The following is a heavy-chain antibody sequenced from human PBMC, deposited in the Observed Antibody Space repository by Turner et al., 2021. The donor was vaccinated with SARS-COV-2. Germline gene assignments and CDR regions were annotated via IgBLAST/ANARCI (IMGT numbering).Heavy chain of an antibody. J-gene: IGHJ6*03. CDR3: ARDPNAGYYYMDV. Sequence: QVQLVESGGGLVQPGRSLSLSRPASGFTFSSFGMHWVRQAPGKGLEWVAVIWYDGSNKYYADSVKGRFTISRDNSKNTLYLQMNSLRAEDTAVYYCARDPNAGYYYMDVWGKGTTVTVSS. D-gene: IGHD2-8*01. CDR2: IWYDGSNK. V-gene: IGHV3-33*01. CDR1: GFTFSSFG.